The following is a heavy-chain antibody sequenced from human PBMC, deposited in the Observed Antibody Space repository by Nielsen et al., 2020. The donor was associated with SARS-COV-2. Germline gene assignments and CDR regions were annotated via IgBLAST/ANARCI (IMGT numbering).Heavy chain of an antibody. Sequence: GESLKISCAASGFTFDDYGMSWVRQAPGTGLEWVSGINWNGGSTGYADSVKGRFTISRDNSKNTLYLQMNSLRAEDTAVYYCAKDSRSNYYYGMDVWGQGTTVTVSS. CDR3: AKDSRSNYYYGMDV. V-gene: IGHV3-20*04. CDR1: GFTFDDYG. J-gene: IGHJ6*02. CDR2: INWNGGST.